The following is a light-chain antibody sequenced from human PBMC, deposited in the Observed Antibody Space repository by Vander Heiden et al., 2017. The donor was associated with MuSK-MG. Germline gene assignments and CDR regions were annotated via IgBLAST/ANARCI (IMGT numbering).Light chain of an antibody. V-gene: IGLV1-51*01. CDR3: GTWDHSLNSGV. CDR1: TSNMANNY. J-gene: IGLJ3*02. Sequence: QSVLTQPPSVSAAPGQRGTISCSGSTSNMANNYVSWYQQLPGTAPKLLIYDNNKRPSGIPDRFSGSKSGTSATLGITGLQTGDEADYFCGTWDHSLNSGVFGGGTKLTVL. CDR2: DNN.